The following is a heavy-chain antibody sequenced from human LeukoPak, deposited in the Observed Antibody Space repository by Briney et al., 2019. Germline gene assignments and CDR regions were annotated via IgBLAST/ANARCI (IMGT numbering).Heavy chain of an antibody. CDR3: ASGPNSFHDSGAFDI. CDR1: GGSISSYY. J-gene: IGHJ3*02. D-gene: IGHD4-17*01. Sequence: SETLSLTCTVSGGSISSYYWSWIRQPPGKGLEWIGYIYYSGSTNYNPSLKSRVTISVDTSKNQFSLKLSSVTAADTAVYYCASGPNSFHDSGAFDIWGQGTMVTVSS. CDR2: IYYSGST. V-gene: IGHV4-59*01.